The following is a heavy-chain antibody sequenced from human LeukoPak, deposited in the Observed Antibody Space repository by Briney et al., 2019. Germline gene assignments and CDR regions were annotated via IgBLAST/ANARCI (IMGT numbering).Heavy chain of an antibody. J-gene: IGHJ4*02. D-gene: IGHD3-22*01. CDR1: GGSISSSSYY. V-gene: IGHV4-39*01. CDR3: ARRKSGYYDSSGYYYVLPFDY. Sequence: SETLSLTCTVSGGSISSSSYYWGWIRQPPGKGLEWIGSIYYSGSTYYNPSLKSRVTISVDTPKNQFSLKLSSVTAADTAVYYCARRKSGYYDSSGYYYVLPFDYWGQGTLVTVSS. CDR2: IYYSGST.